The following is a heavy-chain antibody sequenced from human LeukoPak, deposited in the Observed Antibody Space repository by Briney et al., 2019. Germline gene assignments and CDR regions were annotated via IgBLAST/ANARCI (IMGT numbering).Heavy chain of an antibody. D-gene: IGHD2-15*01. CDR2: IIPILGIA. Sequence: EASVKVSCKASGGTFSSYTISWVRQAPGQGGEWMGRIIPILGIANYAQKFQGRVTITADKSTSTAYMELSSLRSEDTAVYYCARDAYCSGGSCYNDYWGQGTLVTVSS. CDR1: GGTFSSYT. CDR3: ARDAYCSGGSCYNDY. V-gene: IGHV1-69*04. J-gene: IGHJ4*02.